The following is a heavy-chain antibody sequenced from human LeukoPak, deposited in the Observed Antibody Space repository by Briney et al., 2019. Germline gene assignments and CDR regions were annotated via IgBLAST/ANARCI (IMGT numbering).Heavy chain of an antibody. CDR3: AREEQLVTN. Sequence: ASVKVSCKASGHTFTSYGISWVRQAPGQGLEWMGWISAYNGNTNYAQKFQGRVTMTRDTSTSTVYMELSSLRSEDTAVYYCAREEQLVTNWGQGTLVTVSS. V-gene: IGHV1-18*01. J-gene: IGHJ4*02. D-gene: IGHD6-6*01. CDR2: ISAYNGNT. CDR1: GHTFTSYG.